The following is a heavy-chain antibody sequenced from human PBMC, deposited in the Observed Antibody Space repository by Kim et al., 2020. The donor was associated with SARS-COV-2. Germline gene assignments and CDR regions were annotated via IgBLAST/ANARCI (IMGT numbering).Heavy chain of an antibody. J-gene: IGHJ6*03. V-gene: IGHV3-49*04. CDR2: IRREVYGATT. CDR3: SGERRAYSDSWTGAMDV. Sequence: GGSLRLSCTVSGHSFSDYFITWVRQAPGKGLEWVGFIRREVYGATTHYAASVKGRFTISRDDSNSIAYLQMEHLKSEDTGVYFCSGERRAYSDSWTGAMDVWGKGTTVIVSS. D-gene: IGHD3-3*01. CDR1: GHSFSDYF.